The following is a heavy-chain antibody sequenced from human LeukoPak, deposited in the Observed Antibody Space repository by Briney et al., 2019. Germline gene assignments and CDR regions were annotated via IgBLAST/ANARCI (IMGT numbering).Heavy chain of an antibody. CDR3: AREMATIVNQFDY. CDR1: GYTFHNYG. J-gene: IGHJ4*02. Sequence: ASVKVSCKASGYTFHNYGISWVRQAPGQGLEWMGWISPYSGNTDYTERLQGRVTMTTDTSTTTAYMELRSLRSDDTAVYYCAREMATIVNQFDYWGQGTLVTVSS. V-gene: IGHV1-18*01. CDR2: ISPYSGNT. D-gene: IGHD5-24*01.